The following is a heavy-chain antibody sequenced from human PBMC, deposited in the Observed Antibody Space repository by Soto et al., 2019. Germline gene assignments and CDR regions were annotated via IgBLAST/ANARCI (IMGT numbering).Heavy chain of an antibody. CDR2: ISSGAITI. CDR1: GFTFSDYY. D-gene: IGHD6-6*01. CDR3: AGQYSSSSVEF. Sequence: PWWSLRLSCAASGFTFSDYYMNWIRQAPGKGLEWVSYISSGAITIYYADSVKGRFTISRDNAKNSLYLQMNSLRAEDTAVYYCAGQYSSSSVEFWGQGTLVTVSS. J-gene: IGHJ4*02. V-gene: IGHV3-11*01.